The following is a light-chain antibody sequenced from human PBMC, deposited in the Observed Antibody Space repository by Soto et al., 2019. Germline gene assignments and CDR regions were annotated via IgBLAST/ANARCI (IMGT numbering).Light chain of an antibody. CDR1: SSDVGGYNY. CDR2: EVS. J-gene: IGLJ2*01. V-gene: IGLV2-14*01. Sequence: QSALTQPASVSGSPGQSITISCTGTSSDVGGYNYVSWYQQHPGKAPKLMIYEVSDRPSGVSNCFSGSNSGNTASLTISGLQAEDEADYYCSSYTSSSTVVFGGGTKVTVL. CDR3: SSYTSSSTVV.